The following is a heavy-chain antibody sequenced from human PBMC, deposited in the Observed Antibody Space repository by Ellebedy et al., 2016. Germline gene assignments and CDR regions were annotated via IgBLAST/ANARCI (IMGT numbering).Heavy chain of an antibody. CDR2: ISLYNGNT. Sequence: ASVKVSCKASGGTFSTYGISWVRQAPGQGLEWMGWISLYNGNTNYAQRLQGRVTMTTDTSTSTAYMELRRLRSDDTAVYYCARDYTSTWEGMLDHWGQGTLVTVSS. CDR3: ARDYTSTWEGMLDH. V-gene: IGHV1-18*01. CDR1: GGTFSTYG. J-gene: IGHJ4*02. D-gene: IGHD1-26*01.